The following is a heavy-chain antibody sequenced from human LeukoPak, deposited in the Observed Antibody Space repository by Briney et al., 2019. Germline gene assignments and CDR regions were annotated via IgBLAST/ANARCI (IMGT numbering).Heavy chain of an antibody. J-gene: IGHJ4*02. CDR2: INARGSDI. V-gene: IGHV3-23*01. D-gene: IGHD5-24*01. Sequence: GGSLRLSCSASGFTFTSSAMTWVRQVPGTGLEWVSAINARGSDIYYADSVKGRFTISRDIFKNTLYLQMSSLRAEDTAVYYCAKREGPNNGPIDSWGQGTLVTVSS. CDR3: AKREGPNNGPIDS. CDR1: GFTFTSSA.